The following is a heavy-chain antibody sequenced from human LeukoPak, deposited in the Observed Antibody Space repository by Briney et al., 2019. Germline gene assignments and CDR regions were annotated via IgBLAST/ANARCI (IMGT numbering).Heavy chain of an antibody. CDR1: GYSISSGYY. CDR2: IYHSGST. Sequence: PSETLSLTCTVSGYSISSGYYWGWIRQPPGKGLEWIGSIYHSGSTYYNPSLKSRVTISVDTSKNQFSLKLSSVTAADTAVYYCASGNTDYVWGSYRFSWFDPWGQGTLVTVSS. D-gene: IGHD3-16*02. J-gene: IGHJ5*02. CDR3: ASGNTDYVWGSYRFSWFDP. V-gene: IGHV4-38-2*02.